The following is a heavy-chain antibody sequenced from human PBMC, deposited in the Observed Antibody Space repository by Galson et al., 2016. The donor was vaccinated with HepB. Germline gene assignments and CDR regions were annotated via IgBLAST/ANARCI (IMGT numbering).Heavy chain of an antibody. CDR3: AREPPATRRSKVPFDY. D-gene: IGHD5-12*01. Sequence: SLRLSCAASGFTFSSYEMNWVRQAPGKGLEWVSYISSSGGTVYYADSVRGRFTISRDNAKNSLSLQMDSLRAEDTAVYYCAREPPATRRSKVPFDYWGQGTLVTVSS. CDR1: GFTFSSYE. V-gene: IGHV3-48*03. CDR2: ISSSGGTV. J-gene: IGHJ4*02.